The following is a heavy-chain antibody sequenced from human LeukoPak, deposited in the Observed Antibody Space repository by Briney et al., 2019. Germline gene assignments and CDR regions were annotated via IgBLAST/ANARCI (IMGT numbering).Heavy chain of an antibody. CDR3: ARDNGDFASNWFDP. CDR2: IIPMFGTP. V-gene: IGHV1-69*05. Sequence: SVKVSCKASGGTFGSYPISWVRQAPGQGLEWMGGIIPMFGTPNYAQKFKGRVTITTDESRTTVYMELSSLRSEDTAVFYCARDNGDFASNWFDPWGQGTLVTVSS. D-gene: IGHD4-17*01. J-gene: IGHJ5*02. CDR1: GGTFGSYP.